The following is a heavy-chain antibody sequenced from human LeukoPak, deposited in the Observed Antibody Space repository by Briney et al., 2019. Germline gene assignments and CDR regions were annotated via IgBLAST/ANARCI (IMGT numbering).Heavy chain of an antibody. V-gene: IGHV3-23*01. CDR1: GFTFSSYA. CDR3: ARGSYYYDSRQDAFDI. D-gene: IGHD3-22*01. J-gene: IGHJ3*02. CDR2: ISGSGGST. Sequence: GGSLRLSCAASGFTFSSYAMSWVRQAPGKGLEWVSAISGSGGSTYYADSVKGRFTISRDNAKNSLYLQMNSLRAEDTAVYYCARGSYYYDSRQDAFDIWGQGTMVTVSS.